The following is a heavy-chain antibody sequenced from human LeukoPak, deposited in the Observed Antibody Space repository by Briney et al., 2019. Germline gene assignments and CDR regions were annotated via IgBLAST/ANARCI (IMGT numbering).Heavy chain of an antibody. CDR1: AFTFIFKN. Sequence: AGGSLRRSSSASAFTFIFKNMQWVCQAPGKGMEWVSTIYSGGSTYYAASVKDRFSISGDDSKNTLHLQMSTLRNEDTAVYYCAHESQYKEVHQNCFESWGQGTLVTVSS. CDR2: IYSGGST. J-gene: IGHJ5*01. D-gene: IGHD1-1*01. V-gene: IGHV3-66*01. CDR3: AHESQYKEVHQNCFES.